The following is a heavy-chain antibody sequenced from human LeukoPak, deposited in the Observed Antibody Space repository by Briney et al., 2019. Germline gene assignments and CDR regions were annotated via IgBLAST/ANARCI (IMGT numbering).Heavy chain of an antibody. Sequence: SETLSLTCTVSGVSISGYYWSWIRQPPGKELEWIGYIYYSGSTNYNPSLKSRVTMSIDTSRNQFSLKLSSVTAADTAVYFCARDQRGGDNWGQGTLVTVSS. D-gene: IGHD2-15*01. CDR2: IYYSGST. CDR3: ARDQRGGDN. V-gene: IGHV4-59*12. CDR1: GVSISGYY. J-gene: IGHJ4*02.